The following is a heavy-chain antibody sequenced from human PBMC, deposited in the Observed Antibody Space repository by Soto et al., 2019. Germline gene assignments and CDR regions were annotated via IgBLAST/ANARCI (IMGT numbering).Heavy chain of an antibody. Sequence: SETLSLTCTVSGGSVSSGSYSWSWIRQPPGKGLEWIGYIFYSGSTHYNPSLQSRVTISIDTSKNQFSLKLTSVTAADSAVYYCARVQYSSSWDFDYWGQGTLVTVSS. CDR1: GGSVSSGSYS. CDR2: IFYSGST. CDR3: ARVQYSSSWDFDY. J-gene: IGHJ4*02. V-gene: IGHV4-61*01. D-gene: IGHD6-13*01.